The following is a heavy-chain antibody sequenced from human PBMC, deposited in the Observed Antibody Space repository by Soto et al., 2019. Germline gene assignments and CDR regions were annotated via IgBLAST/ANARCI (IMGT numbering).Heavy chain of an antibody. J-gene: IGHJ4*02. CDR2: IYYSGST. D-gene: IGHD6-13*01. V-gene: IGHV4-39*01. CDR1: GGSISSSSYY. CDR3: ASSSWYLPLDY. Sequence: QLQLQESGPGLVKPSETLSLTCTVSGGSISSSSYYWGWIRQPPGKGLEWIGSIYYSGSTYYNPSLKSRVTISVDTSKNQFSLKLSSVTAADTAVYYCASSSWYLPLDYWGQGTLVTVSS.